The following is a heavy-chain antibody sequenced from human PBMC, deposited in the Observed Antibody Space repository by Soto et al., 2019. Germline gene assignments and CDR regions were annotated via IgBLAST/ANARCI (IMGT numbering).Heavy chain of an antibody. D-gene: IGHD6-19*01. CDR2: IYPGDSDT. Sequence: PGASLKISWRGSGYSFTTHYIAWVRKMPGKGLEWMGIIYPGDSDTTYSPSFQGQVTISADKSISTAYLQWSSLKASDSAMYYCVRCAVAGTAYWFDPWGRGTLVTVSS. CDR3: VRCAVAGTAYWFDP. V-gene: IGHV5-51*01. CDR1: GYSFTTHY. J-gene: IGHJ5*02.